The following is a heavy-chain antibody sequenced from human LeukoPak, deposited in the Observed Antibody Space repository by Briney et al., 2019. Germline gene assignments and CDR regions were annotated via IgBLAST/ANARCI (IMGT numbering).Heavy chain of an antibody. CDR3: ARVGRSIVGAADY. V-gene: IGHV3-74*01. CDR2: INSDGSST. J-gene: IGHJ4*02. D-gene: IGHD1-26*01. Sequence: GGSLRLSCAASGFTFSSYWMHWVRQAPGKGLVWVSRINSDGSSTSYADSVKGRFTISRDNAKNSLYLQMNSLRAEDTAVYYCARVGRSIVGAADYWGQGTLVTVSS. CDR1: GFTFSSYW.